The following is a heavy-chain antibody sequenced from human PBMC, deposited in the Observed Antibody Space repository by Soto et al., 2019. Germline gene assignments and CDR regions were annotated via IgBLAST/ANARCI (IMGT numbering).Heavy chain of an antibody. CDR1: GFTFSSYA. CDR2: ISYDGSNK. Sequence: PGGSLRLSCAASGFTFSSYAMHWVRQAPGKWLEWVAVISYDGSNKYYADSVKGRFTISRDNSKNTLYLQMNSLRAEDTAVYYCARVGPEGIQLWSDYYYYGMDVWGQGTTVNVSS. J-gene: IGHJ6*02. CDR3: ARVGPEGIQLWSDYYYYGMDV. D-gene: IGHD5-18*01. V-gene: IGHV3-30-3*01.